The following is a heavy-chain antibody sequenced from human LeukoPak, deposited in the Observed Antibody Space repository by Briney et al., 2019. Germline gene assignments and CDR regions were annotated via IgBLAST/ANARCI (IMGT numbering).Heavy chain of an antibody. Sequence: GESLKISCKGSGYSFSTYWIGWVRQMPGKGLEWMGVIFPGDSETRYSPSFQGQVTISADKSISTAYLQWSSLKASDTAMYYCARLDCGGDCDRYYFDYWGQGTLVTVSS. CDR2: IFPGDSET. D-gene: IGHD2-21*02. CDR1: GYSFSTYW. V-gene: IGHV5-51*01. J-gene: IGHJ4*02. CDR3: ARLDCGGDCDRYYFDY.